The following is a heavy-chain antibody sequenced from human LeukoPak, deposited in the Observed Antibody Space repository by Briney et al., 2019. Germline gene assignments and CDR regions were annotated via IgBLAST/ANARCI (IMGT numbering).Heavy chain of an antibody. D-gene: IGHD5-18*01. CDR1: GFNFDDSG. CDR3: ARGDSYGYRY. V-gene: IGHV3-20*04. J-gene: IGHJ4*02. Sequence: GGSLRLSCAASGFNFDDSGMSWVRQAPGKGLEWVSGINWNGGSTGYADSVKGRFTISRDNAKNALYLQMNSLRAEDTALYYCARGDSYGYRYWGQGTLVTVSS. CDR2: INWNGGST.